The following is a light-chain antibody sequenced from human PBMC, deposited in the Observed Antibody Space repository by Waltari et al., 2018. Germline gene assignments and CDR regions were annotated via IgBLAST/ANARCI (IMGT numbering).Light chain of an antibody. CDR2: WAF. J-gene: IGKJ1*01. CDR3: QQVNSFPRT. CDR1: QSLTSNTKDY. Sequence: IVLTQSPDSLAVSLGARATLNCASSQSLTSNTKDYLAWYQQRPGQPPKLLMSWAFMRQSGVPDRFRGSGSGTHFTLTIRSLQPEDFATYYCQQVNSFPRTFGQGTKVEVK. V-gene: IGKV4-1*01.